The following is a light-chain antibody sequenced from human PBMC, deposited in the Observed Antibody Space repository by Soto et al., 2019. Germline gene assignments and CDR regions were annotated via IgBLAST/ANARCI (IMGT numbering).Light chain of an antibody. CDR1: QSVRTK. V-gene: IGKV3-11*01. CDR3: QQRSNPIT. Sequence: EIVMTQSPDTLYVSPGEGATLSCRASQSVRTKLAWYQQKAGQAPRLLIYGASTRATGIPARFSGSGSGTDFTLTISSLEPEDFAVYYCQQRSNPITFGQGTRLEIK. CDR2: GAS. J-gene: IGKJ5*01.